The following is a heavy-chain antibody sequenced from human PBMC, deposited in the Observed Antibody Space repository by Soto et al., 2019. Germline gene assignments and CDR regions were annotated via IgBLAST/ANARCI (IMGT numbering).Heavy chain of an antibody. CDR3: AKDARSAFDY. J-gene: IGHJ4*02. CDR1: GFTFSSYG. V-gene: IGHV3-30*18. CDR2: ISYDGSNK. Sequence: QVQLVESGGGVVQPGRSLRLSCAASGFTFSSYGMHWVRQAPGKGLEWVAVISYDGSNKYYADSVKGRFTISRDNSKNTLYLQMNSLRAEDTAVYYCAKDARSAFDYWGQGTLVTVSS.